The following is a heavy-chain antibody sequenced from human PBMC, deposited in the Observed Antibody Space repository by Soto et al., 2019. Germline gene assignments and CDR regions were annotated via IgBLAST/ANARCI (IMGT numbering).Heavy chain of an antibody. CDR2: IYYSGST. CDR1: GGSISSYY. CDR3: ARALLTMVRGVTPIWFDP. Sequence: SETLSLTCTVSGGSISSYYWSWIRQPPGKGLEWIGYIYYSGSTNYNPSLKSRVTISVDTSKNQFSLKLSSVTAADTAVYYCARALLTMVRGVTPIWFDPWGQGTLVTVSS. J-gene: IGHJ5*02. D-gene: IGHD3-10*01. V-gene: IGHV4-59*01.